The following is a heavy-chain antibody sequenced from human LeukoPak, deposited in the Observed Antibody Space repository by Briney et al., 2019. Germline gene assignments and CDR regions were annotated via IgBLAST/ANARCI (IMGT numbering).Heavy chain of an antibody. Sequence: VASVKVSCKASGYTFSSYDINWVRQATGQGLEWMGWMNPNSGNRGYAQKFQGRVTITRNTSISTAYMELSSLRSEDTAVYYCARRLGLRWDLQAFDIWGQGTMVTVSS. CDR3: ARRLGLRWDLQAFDI. V-gene: IGHV1-8*03. CDR1: GYTFSSYD. D-gene: IGHD4-23*01. J-gene: IGHJ3*02. CDR2: MNPNSGNR.